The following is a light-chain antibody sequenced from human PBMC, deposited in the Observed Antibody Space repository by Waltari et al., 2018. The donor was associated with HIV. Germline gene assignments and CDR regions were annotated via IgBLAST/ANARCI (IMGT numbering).Light chain of an antibody. CDR1: QSVGTF. Sequence: EIVLTQSPDTLSLSPGERATLSCRASQSVGTFLAWYQQKPGQAPRLLIFDASNRATGIPARFSGSGSGTDFTLTISSLEPEDFALYYCQQRTNWPQNTFGGGTKVEIK. J-gene: IGKJ4*01. V-gene: IGKV3-11*01. CDR2: DAS. CDR3: QQRTNWPQNT.